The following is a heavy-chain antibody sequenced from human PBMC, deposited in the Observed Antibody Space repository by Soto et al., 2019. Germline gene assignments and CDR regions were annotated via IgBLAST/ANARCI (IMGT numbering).Heavy chain of an antibody. D-gene: IGHD5-12*01. J-gene: IGHJ4*02. V-gene: IGHV3-74*01. Sequence: GGSLRLSCAASGFTFSSYWMHRVRQAPGKGLVWVSRINSDGSSTSYADSVKGRFTISRDNAKNTLYLQMNSLRAEDTAVYYCARGPERYSGYDLHYWGQGTLVTVSS. CDR3: ARGPERYSGYDLHY. CDR2: INSDGSST. CDR1: GFTFSSYW.